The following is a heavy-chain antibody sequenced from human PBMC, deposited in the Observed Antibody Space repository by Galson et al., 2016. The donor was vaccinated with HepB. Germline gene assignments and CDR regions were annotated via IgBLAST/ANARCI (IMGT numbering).Heavy chain of an antibody. CDR1: GFTFSSYG. J-gene: IGHJ4*02. CDR2: IWYDGSDK. CDR3: AREGGYDFWSGYSFRVWSLDY. D-gene: IGHD3-3*01. V-gene: IGHV3-33*01. Sequence: SLRLSCAASGFTFSSYGTHWVRQAPGKGLEWVAVIWYDGSDKYYADSVKGRFTISRDNSKNTLYLQMSSLRAEDTAVYYCAREGGYDFWSGYSFRVWSLDYGGQGTLVTVSS.